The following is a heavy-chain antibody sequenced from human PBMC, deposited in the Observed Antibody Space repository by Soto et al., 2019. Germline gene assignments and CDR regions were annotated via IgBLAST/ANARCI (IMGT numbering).Heavy chain of an antibody. V-gene: IGHV1-69*13. CDR1: GGTFSSYA. Sequence: GASVKVSCKASGGTFSSYAISWVRQAPGQGLEWMGGIIPIFGTANYAQKFQGRVTITADESTSTAYMELSSLRSEDTAVYYCARDYVRRXYYGSGSQYHYYYGMDVWGQGTTVTVSS. D-gene: IGHD3-10*01. CDR2: IIPIFGTA. CDR3: ARDYVRRXYYGSGSQYHYYYGMDV. J-gene: IGHJ6*02.